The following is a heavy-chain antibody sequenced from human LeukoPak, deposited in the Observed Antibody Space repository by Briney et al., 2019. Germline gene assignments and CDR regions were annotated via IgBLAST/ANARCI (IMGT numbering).Heavy chain of an antibody. CDR1: GGSISSGGYY. V-gene: IGHV4-31*03. CDR3: ARGPYPVLYFDY. D-gene: IGHD2-2*01. J-gene: IGHJ4*02. Sequence: SQTLSLTCTVSGGSISSGGYYWSWIRQHPGKGLEWIGYIYYSGSTYYNPSLKSRVTISVDTSKNQFSLKLSSVTAADTAVYYCARGPYPVLYFDYWGQGTLVTVSS. CDR2: IYYSGST.